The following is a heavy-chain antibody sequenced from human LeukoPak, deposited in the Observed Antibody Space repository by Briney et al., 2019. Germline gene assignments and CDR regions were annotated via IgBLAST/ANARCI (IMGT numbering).Heavy chain of an antibody. D-gene: IGHD6-13*01. CDR3: AKELPLSSSWHDAFDI. CDR2: VNSDGSST. CDR1: GFTFSDYW. V-gene: IGHV3-74*01. Sequence: GGSLRLSCAASGFTFSDYWMHWVRQAPGKGLVWVSRVNSDGSSTSYADSVKGRFTISRDNSKNTLYLRMNSLRAEDTAVYYCAKELPLSSSWHDAFDIWGQGTMVTVSS. J-gene: IGHJ3*02.